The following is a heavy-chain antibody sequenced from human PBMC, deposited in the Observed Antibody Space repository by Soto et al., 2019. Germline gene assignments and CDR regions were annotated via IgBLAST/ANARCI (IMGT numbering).Heavy chain of an antibody. CDR1: GFTVSSNY. CDR3: CGPSTLTINWFFDL. Sequence: EVQLVESGGGLVQPGGSLRLSCAASGFTVSSNYMSWVRQAPGKGLEWVSIIYGGGRTNYADSVQGRFTVSRDNYKNTLVLQMNSLRAEDTAMYYCCGPSTLTINWFFDLWGRGALVTVSS. V-gene: IGHV3-66*01. CDR2: IYGGGRT. D-gene: IGHD4-17*01. J-gene: IGHJ2*01.